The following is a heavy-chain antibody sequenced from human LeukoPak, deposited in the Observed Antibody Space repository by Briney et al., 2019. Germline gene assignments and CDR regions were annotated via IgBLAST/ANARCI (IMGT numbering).Heavy chain of an antibody. CDR2: ISGSGGST. CDR1: GFTFSSYA. V-gene: IGHV3-23*01. J-gene: IGHJ4*02. D-gene: IGHD6-13*01. CDR3: AKVSRIAAAGTVDY. Sequence: PGESLRLSCAASGFTFSSYAMSWVRQAPGKGLEWVSAISGSGGSTYYADSVKGRFTISRDNSKNTLYLQMNSLRAEDTAVYYCAKVSRIAAAGTVDYWGQGTLVTVSS.